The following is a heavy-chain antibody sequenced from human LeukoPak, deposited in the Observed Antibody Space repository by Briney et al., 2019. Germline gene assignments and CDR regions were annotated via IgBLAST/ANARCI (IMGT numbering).Heavy chain of an antibody. V-gene: IGHV1-24*01. Sequence: GASVTVSCKVSGYTLTELSMHWVRQAPGKGLEWMGGFDPEDGETIYAQKFQGRATMTEDTSTDTAYMELSSLRSEDTAVYYCATVDPLGYCSSTSCPPDYWGQGTLVTVSS. J-gene: IGHJ4*02. CDR1: GYTLTELS. CDR2: FDPEDGET. D-gene: IGHD2-2*01. CDR3: ATVDPLGYCSSTSCPPDY.